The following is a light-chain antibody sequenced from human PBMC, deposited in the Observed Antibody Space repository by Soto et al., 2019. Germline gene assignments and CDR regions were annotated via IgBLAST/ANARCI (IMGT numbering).Light chain of an antibody. V-gene: IGLV3-21*02. Sequence: SYELTQPPSVSVAPGQTARTTCGGNNIGSKSVHWYQQKPGQAPVLVVYDDSDRPSGIPERFSGYNSGNTATLTISRVEAGDEAVYYCQVWDSSSDHVVFGGGTKLTVL. CDR2: DDS. CDR1: NIGSKS. J-gene: IGLJ2*01. CDR3: QVWDSSSDHVV.